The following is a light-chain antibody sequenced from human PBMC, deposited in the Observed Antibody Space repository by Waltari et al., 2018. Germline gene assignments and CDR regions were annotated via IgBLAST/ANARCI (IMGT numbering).Light chain of an antibody. J-gene: IGKJ5*01. CDR2: EAS. CDR1: QSVSSN. V-gene: IGKV3-15*01. CDR3: QQYNYWPPIT. Sequence: EIVMTQSPDTLSVSPGERATFSCRASQSVSSNLAWYQQKPGQAPRLLIYEASTRATSIPARFRGSGSGTDFTLTISSLQSEDSAVYYCQQYNYWPPITFGQGTRLEIK.